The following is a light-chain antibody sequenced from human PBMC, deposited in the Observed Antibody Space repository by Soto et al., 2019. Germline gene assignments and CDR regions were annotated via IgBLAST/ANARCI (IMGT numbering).Light chain of an antibody. Sequence: EIVMTQSPATLSVSPGERATLSCRASQSISSNLAWYQQKPGQAPRLLIYDAATRATGLPARFSGSGSGTEFTLTISSLQSEDFAIYYCQQYNNWPRTFGQGTKVDIK. J-gene: IGKJ1*01. CDR2: DAA. V-gene: IGKV3-15*01. CDR1: QSISSN. CDR3: QQYNNWPRT.